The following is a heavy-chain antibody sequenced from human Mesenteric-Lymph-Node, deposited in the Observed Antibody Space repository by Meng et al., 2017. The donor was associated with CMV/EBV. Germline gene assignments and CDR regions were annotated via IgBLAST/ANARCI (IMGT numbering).Heavy chain of an antibody. CDR1: GGSFSGYY. D-gene: IGHD2-15*01. Sequence: SETLSPTCAVYGGSFSGYYWSWTRQPPGKGLEWLGEINHSGSTNYNPSLKSRVTISVDTSKNQFSLKLSSVTAADTAVYYCARVMKKVMVQRYCSGGSCSRGGGMDVWGQGTTVTVSS. CDR3: ARVMKKVMVQRYCSGGSCSRGGGMDV. V-gene: IGHV4-34*01. J-gene: IGHJ6*02. CDR2: INHSGST.